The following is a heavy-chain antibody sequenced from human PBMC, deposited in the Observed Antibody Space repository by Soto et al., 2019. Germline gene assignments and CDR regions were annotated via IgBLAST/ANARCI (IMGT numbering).Heavy chain of an antibody. V-gene: IGHV1-18*01. Sequence: QVQLVQSGAEVKKPGASVKVSCKASGYTFTSYGINWVRQAPGQGLEWMGWVNIYKGNTNNAQKLQGRVRTTTDTSTSTAYLELRSLRPDDTVVYYCAGERGGYSYGDYWGHGPQVTVSS. J-gene: IGHJ4*01. D-gene: IGHD5-18*01. CDR3: AGERGGYSYGDY. CDR1: GYTFTSYG. CDR2: VNIYKGNT.